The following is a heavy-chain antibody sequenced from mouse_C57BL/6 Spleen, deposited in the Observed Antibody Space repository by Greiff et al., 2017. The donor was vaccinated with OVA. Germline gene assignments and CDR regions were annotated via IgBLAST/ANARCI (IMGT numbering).Heavy chain of an antibody. CDR1: GYTFTSYG. Sequence: QVQLKESGAELARPGASVKLSCKASGYTFTSYGISWVKQRTGQGLEWIGEIYPRSGNTYYNEKFKGKATLTADKSSSTAYMELRSLTSEDSAVYFCAREELGHYFDYGGQGTTLTVSS. J-gene: IGHJ2*01. V-gene: IGHV1-81*01. CDR2: IYPRSGNT. CDR3: AREELGHYFDY. D-gene: IGHD4-1*01.